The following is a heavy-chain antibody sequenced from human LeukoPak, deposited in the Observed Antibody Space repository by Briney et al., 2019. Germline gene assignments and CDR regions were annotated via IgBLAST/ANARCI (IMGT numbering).Heavy chain of an antibody. V-gene: IGHV3-21*01. CDR1: GFTFSSYS. Sequence: GGSLRLSCAASGFTFSSYSMNWVRQAPGKGLEWVSSISSSSSYIYYADSVKGRFTISRDNAKNSLYLQMNSLRVEDTAVYYCARIDDYSNYLDWFDPWGQGTLVTVSS. J-gene: IGHJ5*02. D-gene: IGHD4-11*01. CDR3: ARIDDYSNYLDWFDP. CDR2: ISSSSSYI.